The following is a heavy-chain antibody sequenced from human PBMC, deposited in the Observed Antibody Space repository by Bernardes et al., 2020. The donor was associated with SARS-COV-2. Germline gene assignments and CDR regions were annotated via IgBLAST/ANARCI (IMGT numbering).Heavy chain of an antibody. D-gene: IGHD6-13*01. V-gene: IGHV3-23*01. J-gene: IGHJ4*02. CDR3: ARWQSLGY. Sequence: GGSLRLSCAASGFIFNSSIMSWVRQAPGKGLEWVSAISTNGGGTFYADSVKGRFTISRDNSKNTLYLQLNSLRIEDTAVYYCARWQSLGYWGQGTPVTVSS. CDR2: ISTNGGGT. CDR1: GFIFNSSI.